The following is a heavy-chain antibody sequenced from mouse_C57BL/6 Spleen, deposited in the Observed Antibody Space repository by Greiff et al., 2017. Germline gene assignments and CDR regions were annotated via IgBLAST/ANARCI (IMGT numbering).Heavy chain of an antibody. D-gene: IGHD1-1*01. CDR3: ARGPYYGSSYVDY. V-gene: IGHV1-64*01. CDR2: IHPNSGST. Sequence: VQLQQPGAELVKPGASVKLSCKASGYTFTSYWMHWVKQRPGQGLEWIGMIHPNSGSTNYNEKFKSKATLTVDKSSSTAYMQLSSLTSEDSAVYYCARGPYYGSSYVDYWGQGTTLTVSS. J-gene: IGHJ2*01. CDR1: GYTFTSYW.